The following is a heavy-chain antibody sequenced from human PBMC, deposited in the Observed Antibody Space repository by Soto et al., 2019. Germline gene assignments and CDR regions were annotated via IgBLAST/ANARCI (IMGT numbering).Heavy chain of an antibody. D-gene: IGHD1-26*01. CDR3: ARGREGGSYYVDWWY. CDR2: IIPIFGTA. J-gene: IGHJ4*02. Sequence: QVQLVQSGAEVKKPGSSVKVSCKASGGTFSSYAISWVRQAPGQGLEWMGGIIPIFGTANYAQKFQGRVKSPADESTSTAYMELSSLRSEDTAVYYCARGREGGSYYVDWWYWGQGTLVTVS. CDR1: GGTFSSYA. V-gene: IGHV1-69*12.